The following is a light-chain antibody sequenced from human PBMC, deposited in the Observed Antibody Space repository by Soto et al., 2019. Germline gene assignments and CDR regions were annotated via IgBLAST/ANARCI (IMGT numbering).Light chain of an antibody. CDR3: LPYAGSPT. V-gene: IGKV3-20*01. J-gene: IGKJ5*01. CDR2: GAS. CDR1: QSVASTY. Sequence: EIVLTQSPGTLSLSPGARATLSCWASQSVASTYLGWYQQKPGQAPRLLIYGASSRATGIPDRFSGSGSGTDFTLTISRLEPEDFALYYCLPYAGSPTFGQGTRLEIK.